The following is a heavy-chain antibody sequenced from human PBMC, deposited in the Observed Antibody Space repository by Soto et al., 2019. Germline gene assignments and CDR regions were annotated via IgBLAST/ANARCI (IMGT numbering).Heavy chain of an antibody. J-gene: IGHJ4*02. V-gene: IGHV4-39*01. CDR1: GGSISSSSYY. D-gene: IGHD1-26*01. CDR2: IYYSGST. CDR3: ARRGSYYSSFDY. Sequence: SETLSLTCTVSGGSISSSSYYWGWIRQPPGKGLEWIGSIYYSGSTYYNPSLKSRVTISVDTSKNQFSLKLSSVTAADTAVYYCARRGSYYSSFDYWGQGTMVTV.